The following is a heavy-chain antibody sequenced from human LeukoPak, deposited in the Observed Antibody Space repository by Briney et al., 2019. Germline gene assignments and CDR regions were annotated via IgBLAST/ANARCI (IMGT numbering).Heavy chain of an antibody. J-gene: IGHJ6*03. CDR3: ARVYITYDSSGYYYGHMDV. CDR2: ISAYNGNT. D-gene: IGHD3-22*01. Sequence: ASVKVSCKASGYTFTSYGISWVRQAPGQGLEWMGWISAYNGNTNYAQKLQGRVTITADKSTSTAYMELGSLRSEDTAVYYCARVYITYDSSGYYYGHMDVWGKGTTVTVSS. CDR1: GYTFTSYG. V-gene: IGHV1-18*01.